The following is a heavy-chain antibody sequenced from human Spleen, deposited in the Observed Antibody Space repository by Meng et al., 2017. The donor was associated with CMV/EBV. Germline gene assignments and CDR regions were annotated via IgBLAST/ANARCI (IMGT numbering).Heavy chain of an antibody. CDR1: GGPFSGDY. D-gene: IGHD6-13*01. V-gene: IGHV4-34*01. CDR3: ARGARGYSSSWFQS. J-gene: IGHJ5*01. Sequence: VYGGPFSGDYWTWIRQPPGKGLEWIGEINHSGRTNYNPSLKSRVTISEDTSKNQFSLRLSSVTAADTAVYFCARGARGYSSSWFQSWGQGTLVTVSS. CDR2: INHSGRT.